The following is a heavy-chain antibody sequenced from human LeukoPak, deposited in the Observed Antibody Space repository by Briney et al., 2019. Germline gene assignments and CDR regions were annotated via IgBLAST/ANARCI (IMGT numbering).Heavy chain of an antibody. Sequence: PSETLSLTCNVTGASISSWYWSWIRQPPGKGLEWIGDIYGSGGTNYNPSLKSRVSMSADTSKNQISLNLKSVTAADTAVYYCARQTVLAGYANGLGFNYWGEGALVTVSS. D-gene: IGHD2-2*01. V-gene: IGHV4-59*01. CDR1: GASISSWY. J-gene: IGHJ4*02. CDR2: IYGSGGT. CDR3: ARQTVLAGYANGLGFNY.